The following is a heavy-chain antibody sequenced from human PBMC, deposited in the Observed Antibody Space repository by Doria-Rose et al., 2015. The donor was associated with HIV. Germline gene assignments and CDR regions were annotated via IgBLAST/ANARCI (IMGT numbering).Heavy chain of an antibody. V-gene: IGHV4-31*03. Sequence: VQLQASGPGLVKPSETLSLTCSVSGASVSSRGYYWNWIRQFPGKGLESLGYTYYTGTSDYCPSLKSRLNMAVDTSKNQFSLKLSFVTVADTAVYYCARMGSYRELDYWGQGARGIGSA. J-gene: IGHJ4*02. CDR1: GASVSSRGYY. CDR2: TYYTGTS. D-gene: IGHD3-3*01. CDR3: ARMGSYRELDY.